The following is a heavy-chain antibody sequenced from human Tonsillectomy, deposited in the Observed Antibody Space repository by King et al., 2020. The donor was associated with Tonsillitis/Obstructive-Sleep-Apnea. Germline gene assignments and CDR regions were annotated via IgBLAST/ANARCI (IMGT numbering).Heavy chain of an antibody. CDR2: IWYDGSNK. J-gene: IGHJ4*02. D-gene: IGHD4-23*01. CDR3: ARDGKMRDLDY. Sequence: VQLVQSGGGVVQPGRSLRLSCVASGFTFSSYGMHWVRQAPGKGLEWVAVIWYDGSNKYYADSVKGRFTISRDNSKNTLYLQMNSLRAEDTAVYYCARDGKMRDLDYWGQGTLVTVSS. CDR1: GFTFSSYG. V-gene: IGHV3-33*01.